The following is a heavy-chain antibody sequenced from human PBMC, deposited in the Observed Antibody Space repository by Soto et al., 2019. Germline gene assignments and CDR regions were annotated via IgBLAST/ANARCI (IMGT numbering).Heavy chain of an antibody. J-gene: IGHJ6*02. CDR2: INAGNGNT. CDR3: ASEQVGVYYYYGMDV. Sequence: ASVKVSCKASGYTFTSYAMHWVRQAPGQRLEWMGWINAGNGNTKYSQKFQGRVTITRDTSASTAYMELSSLRSEDTAVYYCASEQVGVYYYYGMDVWGQGTTVTLSS. D-gene: IGHD2-8*01. CDR1: GYTFTSYA. V-gene: IGHV1-3*01.